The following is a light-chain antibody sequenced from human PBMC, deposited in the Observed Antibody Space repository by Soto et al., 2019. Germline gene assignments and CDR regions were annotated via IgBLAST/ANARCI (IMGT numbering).Light chain of an antibody. CDR3: QQYGSSPVT. V-gene: IGKV3-20*01. J-gene: IGKJ1*01. Sequence: EIVLTQSPGTLSLSPGERATLACRASQSVSSSYLAWYKQKPGQAPRLLIYGASSRATGIADRFSGSGSGADFSLTIIRLEPDDFAVYYFQQYGSSPVTFGQGTKVAIK. CDR2: GAS. CDR1: QSVSSSY.